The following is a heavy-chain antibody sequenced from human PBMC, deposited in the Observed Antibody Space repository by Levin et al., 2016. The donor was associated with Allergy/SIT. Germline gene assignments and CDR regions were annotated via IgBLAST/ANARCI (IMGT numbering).Heavy chain of an antibody. V-gene: IGHV3-30*02. Sequence: WIRQAPREGAGSGWHFIRYDGSNKYYADSVKGRFTISRDNSKNTLYLQMNSLRAEDTAVYYCAKDFFSQWLVLNNWFDPWGQGTLVTVSS. CDR2: IRYDGSNK. CDR3: AKDFFSQWLVLNNWFDP. D-gene: IGHD6-19*01. J-gene: IGHJ5*02.